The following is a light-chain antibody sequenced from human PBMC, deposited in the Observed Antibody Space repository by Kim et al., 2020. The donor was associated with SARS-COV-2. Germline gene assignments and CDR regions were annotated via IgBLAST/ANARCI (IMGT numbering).Light chain of an antibody. Sequence: GQSITISCTGTSSDVGSYNYVSWYQQHPGKAPKLMIYDVGNRPSGVSNRFSGSKSGNTASLTISGLQAEDEADYYCTSYTATTTLVFGTGTKVTVL. CDR1: SSDVGSYNY. CDR2: DVG. J-gene: IGLJ1*01. CDR3: TSYTATTTLV. V-gene: IGLV2-14*03.